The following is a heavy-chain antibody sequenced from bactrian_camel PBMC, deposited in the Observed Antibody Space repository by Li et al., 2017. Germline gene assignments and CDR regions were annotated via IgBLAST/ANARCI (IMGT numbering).Heavy chain of an antibody. D-gene: IGHD7*01. CDR2: IGSDGTI. CDR1: GYTHSSYC. CDR3: AADLLYGFGTGAPGINSLIP. V-gene: IGHV3S55*01. Sequence: QVQLVESGGGSVQAGGSLRLSCVASGYTHSSYCMAWFRQAPGKEREGVASIGSDGTIHYADSVKGRFTISRDNAKNTLYLQMNSLKPEDTAIYYCAADLLYGFGTGAPGINSLIPGAREPRSPSP. J-gene: IGHJ6*01.